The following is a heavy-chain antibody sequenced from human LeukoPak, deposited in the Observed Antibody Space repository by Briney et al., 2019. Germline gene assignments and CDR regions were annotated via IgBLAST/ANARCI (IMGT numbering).Heavy chain of an antibody. D-gene: IGHD5-12*01. Sequence: SETLSLTCTVSGGSISSYYWSWIRQPPGKGLEWIGYIYYSGSTNYNPSLKSRVTISVDTSKNQFSLKLSSVAAADTAVYYCARSPYYSGYDYWGQGTLVTVSS. CDR2: IYYSGST. CDR3: ARSPYYSGYDY. V-gene: IGHV4-59*08. J-gene: IGHJ4*02. CDR1: GGSISSYY.